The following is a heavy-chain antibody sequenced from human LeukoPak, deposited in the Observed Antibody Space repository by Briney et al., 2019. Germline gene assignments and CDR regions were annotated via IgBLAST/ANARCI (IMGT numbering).Heavy chain of an antibody. V-gene: IGHV3-33*01. J-gene: IGHJ5*02. CDR2: IWYDGSNK. CDR3: ARSPRRSLNWFDP. Sequence: GRSLRLSCAASGFTFSSYGMHWVRQAPGKGLEWVAVIWYDGSNKYYADSVKGRFTISRDNSKNTLYLQMNSLRAEDTAVYYCARSPRRSLNWFDPWGQGTLVTVSS. CDR1: GFTFSSYG.